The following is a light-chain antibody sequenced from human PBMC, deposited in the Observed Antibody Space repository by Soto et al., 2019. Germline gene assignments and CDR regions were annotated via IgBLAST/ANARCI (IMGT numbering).Light chain of an antibody. V-gene: IGLV2-14*03. Sequence: QSALTQPASVSGSPGQSITISCTGTSSDVGSTFNYVSWYQHHPDKAPRLIMSDVNHRPSGVSDRFSGSKSGNTASLTISGLQAEDEADYFCSAYSTGSTPVLFGGGTQLTVL. CDR1: SSDVGSTFNY. CDR2: DVN. J-gene: IGLJ3*02. CDR3: SAYSTGSTPVL.